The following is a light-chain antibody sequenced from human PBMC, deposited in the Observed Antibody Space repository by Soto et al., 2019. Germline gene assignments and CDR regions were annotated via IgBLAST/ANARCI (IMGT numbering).Light chain of an antibody. Sequence: TVLTQSPATLSLSPGERATLSCRASQNVDIYLAWYQQKPGQAPRLLIYDASNRVTGVPPRFSGSGSGTDFTLTISSLEPEDFALYYCQQRRNWPPLTFGQGTRLEIK. J-gene: IGKJ5*01. V-gene: IGKV3-11*01. CDR3: QQRRNWPPLT. CDR2: DAS. CDR1: QNVDIY.